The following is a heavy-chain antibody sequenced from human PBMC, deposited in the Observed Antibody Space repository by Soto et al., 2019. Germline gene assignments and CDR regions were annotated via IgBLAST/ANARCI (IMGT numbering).Heavy chain of an antibody. V-gene: IGHV1-69*13. D-gene: IGHD3-16*01. CDR1: GGTFSSYA. CDR2: IIPIFGTA. CDR3: ARGEGGVPPFRLGGHTPKEDQRYYYGMDV. J-gene: IGHJ6*02. Sequence: SVKVSCKASGGTFSSYAISWVRQAPGQGLEWMGGIIPIFGTANYAQKFQGRVTITADESTSTAYMELSSLRSEDTAVYYCARGEGGVPPFRLGGHTPKEDQRYYYGMDVWGQGTTVTVSS.